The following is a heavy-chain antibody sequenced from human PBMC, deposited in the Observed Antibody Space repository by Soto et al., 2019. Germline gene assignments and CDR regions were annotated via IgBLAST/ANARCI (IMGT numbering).Heavy chain of an antibody. CDR1: GFTFSSYG. CDR3: AKEGGTVTTNYYYGMDV. Sequence: GGSLRLSCAASGFTFSSYGMHWVRQAPGKGLEWVAVISYDGSNKYYADSVKGRFTISRDNSKNTLYLQMNSLRAEDTAVYYCAKEGGTVTTNYYYGMDVWGQGTTVTVSS. V-gene: IGHV3-30*18. CDR2: ISYDGSNK. J-gene: IGHJ6*02. D-gene: IGHD4-4*01.